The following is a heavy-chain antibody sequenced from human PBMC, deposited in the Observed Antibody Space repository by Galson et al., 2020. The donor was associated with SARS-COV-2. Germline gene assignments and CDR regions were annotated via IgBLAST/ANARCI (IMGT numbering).Heavy chain of an antibody. J-gene: IGHJ4*02. CDR2: IYPDDSYT. Sequence: GESLKISCRTSGYSFTNYWIGWVRQMPGKGLEWMGIIYPDDSYTIYSPSFQGQVTISADKSISTAFLQWSSLKALDTAIYYCARHGASSGWYEGIDYWGQGTLVTVSS. V-gene: IGHV5-51*01. D-gene: IGHD6-19*01. CDR1: GYSFTNYW. CDR3: ARHGASSGWYEGIDY.